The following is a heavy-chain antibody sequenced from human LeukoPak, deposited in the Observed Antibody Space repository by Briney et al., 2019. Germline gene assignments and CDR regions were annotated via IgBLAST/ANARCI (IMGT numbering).Heavy chain of an antibody. V-gene: IGHV1-69*04. D-gene: IGHD3-10*01. CDR2: IIPILGIA. Sequence: SVKVSCKASGGTFSSYAISWVRQAPGQGLGWMGRIIPILGIANYAQKFQGRVTITADKSTSTAYMELSSLRSEDTAVYYCASKGSRYGSGSYSMDVWGQGTTVTVSS. CDR1: GGTFSSYA. J-gene: IGHJ6*02. CDR3: ASKGSRYGSGSYSMDV.